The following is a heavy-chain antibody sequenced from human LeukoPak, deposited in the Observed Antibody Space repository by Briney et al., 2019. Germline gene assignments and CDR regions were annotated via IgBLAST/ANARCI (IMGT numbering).Heavy chain of an antibody. J-gene: IGHJ4*02. D-gene: IGHD3-10*01. CDR2: VYFSGST. CDR3: ASWPGVWYGEDS. Sequence: KASETLSLTCTVSGGSISGYYWSWIRQPPGKGLEWIGDVYFSGSTNYNPSLKSRVTISVDTSKSQFSLQLSSVTAADTAVYYCASWPGVWYGEDSWGQGTLVTVSS. V-gene: IGHV4-59*01. CDR1: GGSISGYY.